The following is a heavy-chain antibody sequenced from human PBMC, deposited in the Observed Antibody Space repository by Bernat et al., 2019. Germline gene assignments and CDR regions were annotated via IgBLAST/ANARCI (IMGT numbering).Heavy chain of an antibody. D-gene: IGHD3-22*01. J-gene: IGHJ5*02. V-gene: IGHV3-11*05. Sequence: QVQLVESGGGLVKPGGSLRLSCAASGFTFSDYYMTWIRQAPGKGLEWVSYISPTTYTNYADSVKGRFTISRDNAKNSLLLQMNSLRVQDTAVYYCASDFYDRSGFSSWGQGTLVTVSS. CDR1: GFTFSDYY. CDR3: ASDFYDRSGFSS. CDR2: ISPTTYT.